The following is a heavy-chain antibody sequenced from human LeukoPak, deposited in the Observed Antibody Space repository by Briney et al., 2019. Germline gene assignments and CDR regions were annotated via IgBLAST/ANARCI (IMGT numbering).Heavy chain of an antibody. J-gene: IGHJ4*02. Sequence: ASVKVSCKASGYTFTSYGISWVRQAPGQGLEWMGWISAYNGNTNYAQKLQGRVTMTTDTSTSTAYMELRSLRSDDMAVYYCARDAGRYCSSTSCYPDYWGQGTLVTVSS. CDR3: ARDAGRYCSSTSCYPDY. CDR1: GYTFTSYG. D-gene: IGHD2-2*01. V-gene: IGHV1-18*03. CDR2: ISAYNGNT.